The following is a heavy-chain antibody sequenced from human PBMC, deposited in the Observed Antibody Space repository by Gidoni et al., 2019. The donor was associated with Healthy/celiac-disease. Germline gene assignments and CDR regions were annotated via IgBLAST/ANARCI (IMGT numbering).Heavy chain of an antibody. CDR3: ARGQLSGYDILTGYPYYFDY. CDR2: INHSGST. D-gene: IGHD3-9*01. Sequence: QVQLQQWGAGLLKPSETLSLTCAVYGGSFSGYYWSWIRQPPGKGLEWIGEINHSGSTNYNPSLKSRVTISVDTSKNQFSLKLSSVTAADTAVYYCARGQLSGYDILTGYPYYFDYWGQGTLVTVSS. V-gene: IGHV4-34*01. CDR1: GGSFSGYY. J-gene: IGHJ4*02.